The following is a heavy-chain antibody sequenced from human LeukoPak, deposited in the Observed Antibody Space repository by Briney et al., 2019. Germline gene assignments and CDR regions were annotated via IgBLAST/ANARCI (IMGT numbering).Heavy chain of an antibody. D-gene: IGHD5-12*01. Sequence: GGSLRLSCVVSGFTFSDAWMTWVRQAPGKGLEWVSSISSSSSYIYYADSVKGRFTISRDNAKNSLYLQMNSLRAEDTAVYYCARDVQVATIYPLDYWGQGTLVTVSS. J-gene: IGHJ4*02. CDR2: ISSSSSYI. V-gene: IGHV3-21*01. CDR3: ARDVQVATIYPLDY. CDR1: GFTFSDAW.